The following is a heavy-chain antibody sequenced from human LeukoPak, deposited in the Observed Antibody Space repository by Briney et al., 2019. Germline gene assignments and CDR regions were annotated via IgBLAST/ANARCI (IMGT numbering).Heavy chain of an antibody. CDR2: IYTSGST. CDR1: GGSISSYY. D-gene: IGHD3-10*01. V-gene: IGHV4-4*07. Sequence: SETLSLTCPVSGGSISSYYWSWIRQPAGKGLEWIGCIYTSGSTNHNPSLKSRVTMSVDTSKNQFSLKLTSVTAADTAVYYCARDRYGSGSYYKSWFDPWGQGTLVTVSS. J-gene: IGHJ5*02. CDR3: ARDRYGSGSYYKSWFDP.